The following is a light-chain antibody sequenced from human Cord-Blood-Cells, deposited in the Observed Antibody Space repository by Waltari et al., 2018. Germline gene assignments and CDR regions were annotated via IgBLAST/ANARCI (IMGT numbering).Light chain of an antibody. J-gene: IGLJ3*02. V-gene: IGLV2-14*01. CDR2: DVS. Sequence: QSALTQPASVSGSPGQSLTISCTGTGSDVGGYNYVSWYQQHPGKAPKLMIYDVSNRPSGVSNRFSGSKSGNTASLTISGLQAEDEADYYCSSYTSSSTWVFGGGTKLTVL. CDR1: GSDVGGYNY. CDR3: SSYTSSSTWV.